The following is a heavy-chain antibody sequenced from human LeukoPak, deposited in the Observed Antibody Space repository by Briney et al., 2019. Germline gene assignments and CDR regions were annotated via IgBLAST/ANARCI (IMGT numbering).Heavy chain of an antibody. CDR3: AKDGGSYGDYGY. V-gene: IGHV3-23*01. D-gene: IGHD4-17*01. Sequence: GGSLRLSCAASGFTFSIYAMSWVRQAPGKGLEWVSANSGSGGTAYYADSVKGRFTISRDNSKNTLYLQMNSLRAEDTAVYYCAKDGGSYGDYGYWGQGTLVTVSS. CDR1: GFTFSIYA. J-gene: IGHJ4*02. CDR2: NSGSGGTA.